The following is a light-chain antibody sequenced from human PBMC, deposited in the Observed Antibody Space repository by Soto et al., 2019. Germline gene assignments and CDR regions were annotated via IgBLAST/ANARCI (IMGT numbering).Light chain of an antibody. CDR1: QGISNW. Sequence: DIQMTQSPSSVSASVGDRVTITCRASQGISNWLAWYQQQPGKAPKLLISSAYTLQSGVPSRFSGGGSGTHFTLIISSLQPEDFATYYCQQTNTFLPLTFVGGTKVEIK. V-gene: IGKV1-12*01. CDR2: SAY. CDR3: QQTNTFLPLT. J-gene: IGKJ4*01.